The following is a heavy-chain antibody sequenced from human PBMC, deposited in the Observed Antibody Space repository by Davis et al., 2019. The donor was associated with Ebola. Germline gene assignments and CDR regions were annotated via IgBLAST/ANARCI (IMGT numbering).Heavy chain of an antibody. D-gene: IGHD4-17*01. CDR3: ARGWPSSVTTDYYAMDV. CDR2: IYANGNA. CDR1: GGSISSGDFF. J-gene: IGHJ6*04. Sequence: MPSETLSLTCTVSGGSISSGDFFWGWVRQPPGKGLEWIGYIYANGNAYYTPSLRSRLSISLDASKNQFSLKVSSVTAADTAVYYCARGWPSSVTTDYYAMDVWGKGTTVTVSS. V-gene: IGHV4-30-4*01.